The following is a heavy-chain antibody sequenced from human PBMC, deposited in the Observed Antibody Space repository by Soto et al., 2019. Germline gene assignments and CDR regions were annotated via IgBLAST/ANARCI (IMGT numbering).Heavy chain of an antibody. V-gene: IGHV4-59*01. CDR3: ARKDSSGYIDY. J-gene: IGHJ4*02. Sequence: SETLSLTYTVSGGSISSYYWSWIRQPPGKGLEWIGYIYYSGSTNYNPSLKSRVTISVDMSKNQFSLKLSSVTAADTAVYYCARKDSSGYIDYWGQGTLVTVSS. CDR2: IYYSGST. CDR1: GGSISSYY. D-gene: IGHD3-22*01.